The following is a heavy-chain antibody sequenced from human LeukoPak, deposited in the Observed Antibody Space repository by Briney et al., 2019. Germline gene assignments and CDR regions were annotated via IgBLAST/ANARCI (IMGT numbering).Heavy chain of an antibody. CDR3: VGSGGY. CDR2: INSDGSST. CDR1: GFTFSSYW. J-gene: IGHJ4*02. V-gene: IGHV3-74*01. D-gene: IGHD1-26*01. Sequence: GGSLRLSCAASGFTFSSYWMHWVRQAPGKGLVWVSRINSDGSSTSYADSVKGRFTTSRDNAKNSLYLQMSSLRAEDTAVYYCVGSGGYWGQGTLVTVSS.